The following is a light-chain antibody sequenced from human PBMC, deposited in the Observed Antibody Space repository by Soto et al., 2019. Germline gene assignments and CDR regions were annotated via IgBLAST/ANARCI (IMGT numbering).Light chain of an antibody. Sequence: QSALTQAPSVSGSPGQSVTISCTGTSGDVGSYNRVSWYQQTPGTAPKLMIYDVSNRPSGVPDRFSGSKSGNTASLTISGLQAEDEADYYCSSYTTRNTLVVFGGGTQVTVL. J-gene: IGLJ2*01. CDR1: SGDVGSYNR. CDR3: SSYTTRNTLVV. CDR2: DVS. V-gene: IGLV2-18*02.